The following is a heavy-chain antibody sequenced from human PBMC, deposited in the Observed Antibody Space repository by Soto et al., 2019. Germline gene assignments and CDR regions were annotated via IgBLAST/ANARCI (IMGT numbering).Heavy chain of an antibody. V-gene: IGHV3-23*01. Sequence: EVQLLESGGGLVQPGGSLRLSCAASGFTFSSYAMSWVRQAPGKGLEWVSAISGSGGSTYYADSVKGRFTISRDNSKNPLYLQMSSRRAEDTAVYYCAKARAQYYGFWGGYPVDYWGQGTLVTVSS. J-gene: IGHJ4*02. CDR3: AKARAQYYGFWGGYPVDY. CDR2: ISGSGGST. CDR1: GFTFSSYA. D-gene: IGHD3-3*01.